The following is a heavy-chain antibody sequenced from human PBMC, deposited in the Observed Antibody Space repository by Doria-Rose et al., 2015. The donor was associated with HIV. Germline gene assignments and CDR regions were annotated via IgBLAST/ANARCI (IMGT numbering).Heavy chain of an antibody. CDR3: ARGLLRGGWNDVDYYYGMDV. V-gene: IGHV4-34*01. D-gene: IGHD1-1*01. CDR2: INHSGST. Sequence: QVQLQESDAGLVKPSETLSLTCAVFGGSFSGYYWSWIRQPPGKGLGWIGEINHSGSTNYKTSLKSRVTISLDTSKNLFTLKLSSVTAADTAVYYCARGLLRGGWNDVDYYYGMDVWGQGTTVTVSS. J-gene: IGHJ6*02. CDR1: GGSFSGYY.